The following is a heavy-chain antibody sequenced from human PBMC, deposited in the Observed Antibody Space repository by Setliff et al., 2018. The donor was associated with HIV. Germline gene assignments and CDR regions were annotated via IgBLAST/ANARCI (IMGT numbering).Heavy chain of an antibody. D-gene: IGHD2-21*01. CDR1: GGSISSGHYY. CDR3: AKQYCGGDCYSDSYYYMDV. Sequence: SETLSLTFTVSGGSISSGHYYWSWIRQPAGKGLEWIGHICSSGSTNYNPSLKSRVTISVDTSKNQFSLKLSSVTAADTAVYYCAKQYCGGDCYSDSYYYMDVWGKGTTVTVSS. V-gene: IGHV4-61*09. J-gene: IGHJ6*03. CDR2: ICSSGST.